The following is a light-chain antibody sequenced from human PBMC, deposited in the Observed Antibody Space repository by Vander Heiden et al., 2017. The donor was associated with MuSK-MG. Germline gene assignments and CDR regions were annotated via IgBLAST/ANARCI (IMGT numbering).Light chain of an antibody. Sequence: DIQMTQSPSSLSASVGDRVTITCQASQGITNYLNWYQHKGGKAPKLLIYAASKWERGVPSRFNGSGYVTHFALTSSSREPEDTATYYTQQDDNGVNFDGGTKVEIK. J-gene: IGKJ4*01. V-gene: IGKV1-33*01. CDR3: QQDDNGVN. CDR2: AAS. CDR1: QGITNY.